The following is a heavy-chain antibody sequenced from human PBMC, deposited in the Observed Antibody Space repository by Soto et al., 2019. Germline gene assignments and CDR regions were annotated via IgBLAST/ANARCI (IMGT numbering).Heavy chain of an antibody. J-gene: IGHJ6*02. Sequence: KPGGSLRLSCAASGFTFSSYSMNWVRQAPGKGLEWVSSIGSSSSYIYYADSVKGRFTISRDNAKNSLYLQMNSLRAEDTAVYYCARDASSLDYYYYGMDVWGQGTTVTVSS. CDR2: IGSSSSYI. CDR1: GFTFSSYS. CDR3: ARDASSLDYYYYGMDV. D-gene: IGHD6-13*01. V-gene: IGHV3-21*01.